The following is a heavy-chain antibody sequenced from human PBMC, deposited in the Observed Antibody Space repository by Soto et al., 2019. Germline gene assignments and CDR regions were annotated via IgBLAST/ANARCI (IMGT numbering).Heavy chain of an antibody. J-gene: IGHJ4*02. CDR3: GKEPEVPGRGLDY. V-gene: IGHV3-23*01. CDR1: GFTFRIFA. Sequence: GESLKIACAASGFTFRIFAMALVLQAAGKGLEWVSTITLSGATVYADSVKGRFIISRDNSKNTLYLQMHSLTVEDTGVYYCGKEPEVPGRGLDYWGQGSLVTVSS. CDR2: ITLSGAT.